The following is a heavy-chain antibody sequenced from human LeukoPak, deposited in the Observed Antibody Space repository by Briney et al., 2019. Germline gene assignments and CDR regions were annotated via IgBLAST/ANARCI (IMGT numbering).Heavy chain of an antibody. CDR3: TTVGTQAIQLWLLGFQADYMDV. Sequence: PGGSLRLSCAASGFTFSSYSMNWVRQAPGKGLEWVGRIKSKTDGGTTDYAAPVKGRFTIPRDDSKNTLYLQMNSLKTEDTAVYYCTTVGTQAIQLWLLGFQADYMDVWGKGTTVTVSS. D-gene: IGHD5-18*01. CDR2: IKSKTDGGTT. CDR1: GFTFSSYS. J-gene: IGHJ6*03. V-gene: IGHV3-15*01.